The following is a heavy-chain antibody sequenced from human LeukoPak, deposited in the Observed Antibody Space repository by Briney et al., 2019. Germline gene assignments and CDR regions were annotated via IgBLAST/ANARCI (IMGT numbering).Heavy chain of an antibody. CDR3: ARDQVRYCGSSSCSYFDY. J-gene: IGHJ4*02. CDR1: GFTFNRYT. V-gene: IGHV3-30-3*01. Sequence: PGGSLRLSCAASGFTFNRYTIHWVRQAPGKGLEWVAVMSYDGSKKYYADSVKGRFTISRDNSKNTLSLQMNSLGADDTAVYYCARDQVRYCGSSSCSYFDYWGQGTLVTVSS. D-gene: IGHD2-15*01. CDR2: MSYDGSKK.